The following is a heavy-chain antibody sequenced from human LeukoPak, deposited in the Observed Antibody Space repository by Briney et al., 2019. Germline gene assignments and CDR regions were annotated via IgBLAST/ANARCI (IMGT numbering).Heavy chain of an antibody. CDR1: GGSISSYY. V-gene: IGHV4-59*08. CDR2: IYYSGST. Sequence: SETLSLTCTVSGGSISSYYWSWIRQPPGKGLEWIGYIYYSGSTNYNPSLKSRVTISVDTSKNQFSLKLSSVTAADTAVYYCARRSAMVRGPTVYYCMDGWGQGTTVTVSS. J-gene: IGHJ6*02. CDR3: ARRSAMVRGPTVYYCMDG. D-gene: IGHD3-10*01.